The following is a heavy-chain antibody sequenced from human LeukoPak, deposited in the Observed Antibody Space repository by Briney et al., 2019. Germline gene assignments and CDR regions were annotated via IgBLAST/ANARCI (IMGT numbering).Heavy chain of an antibody. Sequence: SVRVSCXASGGTFSSYAISWVRQAPGQGVEWMGRIIPIFGTANYAQKFQGRVTITTDESTSTAYMELSSLRSEDTAVYYCAVCIAVAPTKNAFDIWGQGTMVTVSS. CDR2: IIPIFGTA. J-gene: IGHJ3*02. CDR1: GGTFSSYA. V-gene: IGHV1-69*05. D-gene: IGHD6-19*01. CDR3: AVCIAVAPTKNAFDI.